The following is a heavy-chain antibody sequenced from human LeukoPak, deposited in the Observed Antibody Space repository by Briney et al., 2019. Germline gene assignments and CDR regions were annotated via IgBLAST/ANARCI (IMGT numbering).Heavy chain of an antibody. CDR3: ARDHYGSGSYYTAGY. CDR1: GFTFSSYA. J-gene: IGHJ4*02. CDR2: ISSNGGST. V-gene: IGHV3-64*01. D-gene: IGHD3-10*01. Sequence: GGSLRLSCAASGFTFSSYAMHWVRQAPGKGLEYVSAISSNGGSTYYANSVKGRFTISRDNSKNTLYLQMGSLRAEDMAVYYCARDHYGSGSYYTAGYWGQGTLVTVSS.